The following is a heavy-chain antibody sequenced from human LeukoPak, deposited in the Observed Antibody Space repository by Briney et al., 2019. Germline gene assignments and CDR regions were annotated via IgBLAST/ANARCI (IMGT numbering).Heavy chain of an antibody. Sequence: GGSLRLSCRGSGYIFTSYWIGWVRQMPGKGLEWVGIIYPGDSDTRYSPSFQGQVTISADKSISTAYLQWSSLKASDTAMYYCARYYCSSTSCYGFDYWGQGTLVTVSS. D-gene: IGHD2-2*01. CDR2: IYPGDSDT. V-gene: IGHV5-51*01. CDR1: GYIFTSYW. CDR3: ARYYCSSTSCYGFDY. J-gene: IGHJ4*02.